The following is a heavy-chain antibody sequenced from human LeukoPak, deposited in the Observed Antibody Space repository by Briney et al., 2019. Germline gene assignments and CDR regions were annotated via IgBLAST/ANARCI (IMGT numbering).Heavy chain of an antibody. D-gene: IGHD3-3*01. CDR2: INPNSGGT. Sequence: GASVKVSCKASGYTFTGYYMHWVRQAPGQGLEWMGWINPNSGGTNYAQKFQGRVTMTRDTSISTAYMELSRLRSDDTAVYYCARVLSYYDFWSDIGRVEDYWGQGTLVTVSS. V-gene: IGHV1-2*02. J-gene: IGHJ4*02. CDR3: ARVLSYYDFWSDIGRVEDY. CDR1: GYTFTGYY.